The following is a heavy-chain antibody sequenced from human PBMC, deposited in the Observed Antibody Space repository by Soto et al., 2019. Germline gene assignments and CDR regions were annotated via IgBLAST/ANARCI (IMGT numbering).Heavy chain of an antibody. Sequence: QVQLQESGPGLVKPSQTLSLTCTVSGGSISRGGYYWSWIRQHPGKGLGWIGYIYYSGSTYYNPSLKSRVTISVDTSKNQFSLKLSSVTAADTAVYYCAIVVGGQLPPDAFDIWGQGTMVTVSS. CDR3: AIVVGGQLPPDAFDI. J-gene: IGHJ3*02. V-gene: IGHV4-31*03. CDR1: GGSISRGGYY. D-gene: IGHD2-2*01. CDR2: IYYSGST.